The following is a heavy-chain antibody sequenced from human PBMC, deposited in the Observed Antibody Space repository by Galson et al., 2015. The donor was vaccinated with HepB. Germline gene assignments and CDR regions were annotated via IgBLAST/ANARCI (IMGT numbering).Heavy chain of an antibody. D-gene: IGHD6-19*01. V-gene: IGHV4-39*07. CDR2: VYFRGNT. CDR1: GGSISTNNKY. CDR3: ARDGSAAVAGDAFDV. J-gene: IGHJ3*01. Sequence: ETLSLTCTVSGGSISTNNKYWGWIRQPPGKGLEWIGSVYFRGNTYYNPSLKSRVTISADTSTNHFSLKVSSVTAADTAVYYCARDGSAAVAGDAFDVWGQGTMVTVSS.